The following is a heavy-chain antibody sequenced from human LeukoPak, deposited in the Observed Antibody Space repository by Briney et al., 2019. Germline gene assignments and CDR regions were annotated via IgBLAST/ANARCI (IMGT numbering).Heavy chain of an antibody. D-gene: IGHD3-10*01. CDR3: ARARRGEGRIDVFDI. V-gene: IGHV4-4*02. CDR2: FYYGGST. CDR1: GASITSSHW. Sequence: SETLSLTCAVSGASITSSHWWSWARQPPGKGLEWIGYFYYGGSTSYNPSLKSRVTISVDTSKNQFSLKLSSVTAADTAVFYCARARRGEGRIDVFDIWGQGTMVTVSS. J-gene: IGHJ3*02.